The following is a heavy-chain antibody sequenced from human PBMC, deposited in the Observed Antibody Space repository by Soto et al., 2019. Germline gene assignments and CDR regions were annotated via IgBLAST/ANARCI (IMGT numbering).Heavy chain of an antibody. D-gene: IGHD2-21*02. CDR2: MYNTGST. CDR3: ARDLWGYCGTDCYPLDV. J-gene: IGHJ6*02. V-gene: IGHV4-59*01. Sequence: SETLSLTCTVSGGSISGYYWSWIRQPPGKGLEWIGYMYNTGSTGYNPSFKSRVTISVDTSKNQFSLKLNSVTAADTAVYYCARDLWGYCGTDCYPLDVWGQGTTVTVSS. CDR1: GGSISGYY.